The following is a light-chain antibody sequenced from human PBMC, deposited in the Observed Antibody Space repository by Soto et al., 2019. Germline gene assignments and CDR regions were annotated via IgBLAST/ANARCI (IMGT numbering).Light chain of an antibody. Sequence: QSVLTQPASVSGSPGQAITISCSGTSSDVGAFNYVSWYQQHPGKAPKLMIYDVSNRPSGVSNRFYGSKSGNTASLTISGLRAEDEADYYCNSYTSNKTYVFGTGTKVTVL. CDR2: DVS. CDR1: SSDVGAFNY. CDR3: NSYTSNKTYV. V-gene: IGLV2-14*03. J-gene: IGLJ1*01.